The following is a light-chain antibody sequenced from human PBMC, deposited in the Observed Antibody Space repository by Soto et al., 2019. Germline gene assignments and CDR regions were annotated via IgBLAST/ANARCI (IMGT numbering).Light chain of an antibody. CDR2: DVT. J-gene: IGLJ1*01. CDR1: SSDVGAYNS. CDR3: CSYADTYTYV. Sequence: QSVLTQPRSVSGSPGQSVTISCTGTSSDVGAYNSVSWYQQHPGKAPKLMIYDVTKRPSGVPDRFSGSKSGNTASLTISGLQAEDEADYYCCSYADTYTYVFGPGTKLTVL. V-gene: IGLV2-11*01.